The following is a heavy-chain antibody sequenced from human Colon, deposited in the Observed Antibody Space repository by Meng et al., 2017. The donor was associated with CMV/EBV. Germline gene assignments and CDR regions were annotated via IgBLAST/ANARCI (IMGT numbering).Heavy chain of an antibody. CDR2: INSNSGAT. CDR1: GYTFSDYH. V-gene: IGHV1-2*02. Sequence: QVRLVQSRAEVNQPGAAVKVSCNTSGYTFSDYHIHWARQAPGQGLEWMGWINSNSGATDYAQKFQGRFTMTRDTSITTVYMELSSLRSDDTAVYYCARDPSGSRVPFDYWGQGSLVTVSS. CDR3: ARDPSGSRVPFDY. D-gene: IGHD1-26*01. J-gene: IGHJ4*02.